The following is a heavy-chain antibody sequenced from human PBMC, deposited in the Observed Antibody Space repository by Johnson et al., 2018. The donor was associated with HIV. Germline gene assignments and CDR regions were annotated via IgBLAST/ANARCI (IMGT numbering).Heavy chain of an antibody. J-gene: IGHJ3*02. CDR1: GFAVSSNY. Sequence: VQLVESGGGLIQPGGSLRLSCAASGFAVSSNYMSWVRQAPGKGLEWVSVIYSGSNTYYADSVKGRFTISRDNSKNTLYLQMNSLRAEDTAVYYCGRDSSSWYGVFDAFDIWGQGTMVTVSS. D-gene: IGHD6-13*01. CDR3: GRDSSSWYGVFDAFDI. CDR2: IYSGSNT. V-gene: IGHV3-66*03.